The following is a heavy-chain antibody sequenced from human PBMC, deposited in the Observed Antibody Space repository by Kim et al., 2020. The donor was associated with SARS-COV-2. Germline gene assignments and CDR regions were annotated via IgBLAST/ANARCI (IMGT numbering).Heavy chain of an antibody. CDR1: GFTFSSYA. J-gene: IGHJ2*01. CDR3: AKEGEKLWGGKLLQRTRENNWYVDL. D-gene: IGHD1-26*01. CDR2: ISGSGGST. V-gene: IGHV3-23*01. Sequence: GGSLRLSCAASGFTFSSYAMSWVRQAPGKGLEWVSAISGSGGSTYYADSVKGRFTISRDNSKNTLYLQMNSLRAEDTAVYYCAKEGEKLWGGKLLQRTRENNWYVDLWGRGTLVTVSS.